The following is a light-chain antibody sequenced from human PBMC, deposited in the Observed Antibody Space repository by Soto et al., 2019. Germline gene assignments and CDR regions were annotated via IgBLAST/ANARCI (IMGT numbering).Light chain of an antibody. CDR2: GAS. CDR1: QSVSTN. Sequence: VMTQSPAILSVSPGERATLSCRASQSVSTNVAWYQQIPGQTPRLLIYGASTRATGISVRFSGSGSGTEFTLTISSLQSEDFAVYYCHQYDDGPYTFGQGTKVDIK. J-gene: IGKJ2*01. CDR3: HQYDDGPYT. V-gene: IGKV3-15*01.